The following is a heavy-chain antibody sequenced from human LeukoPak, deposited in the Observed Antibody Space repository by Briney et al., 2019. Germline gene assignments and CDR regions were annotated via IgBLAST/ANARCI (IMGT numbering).Heavy chain of an antibody. J-gene: IGHJ6*02. Sequence: SETLSLTCTVSGGSISSGGYYWSWIRQPPGKGLEWIGYIYHSGSTYYNPSLKSRVTISLDTSENQFSLRLSSVTAADTAVYYCARGNGDYRYGMDVWGQGTTVTVSS. D-gene: IGHD4-17*01. CDR1: GGSISSGGYY. CDR2: IYHSGST. V-gene: IGHV4-30-2*01. CDR3: ARGNGDYRYGMDV.